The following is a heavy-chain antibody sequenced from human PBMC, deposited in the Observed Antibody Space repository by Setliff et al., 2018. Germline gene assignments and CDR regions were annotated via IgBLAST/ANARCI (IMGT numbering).Heavy chain of an antibody. CDR3: ARVSGPLTLDGPVDIVARGLDAFDI. CDR2: IIPILGIA. J-gene: IGHJ3*02. CDR1: GGTFSSYA. D-gene: IGHD5-12*01. V-gene: IGHV1-69*10. Sequence: ASVKVSCKASGGTFSSYAISWVRQAPGQGLEWMGGIIPILGIANYAQKFQGRVTITADESTSTAYMELSSLRSEDTAVYYCARVSGPLTLDGPVDIVARGLDAFDIWGQGTMVTVSS.